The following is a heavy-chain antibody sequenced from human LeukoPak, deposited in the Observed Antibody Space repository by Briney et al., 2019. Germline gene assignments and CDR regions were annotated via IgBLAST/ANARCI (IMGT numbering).Heavy chain of an antibody. D-gene: IGHD4-23*01. J-gene: IGHJ3*02. V-gene: IGHV3-30*18. CDR2: ISYDGSNK. CDR3: ANTVSNYGGAFDI. CDR1: GFTFSSYG. Sequence: GRSLTLSCAASGFTFSSYGMHWVRQAAGKGLEWVAVISYDGSNKYYADSVKGRFTISRDNSKNTLYLQMNSLRAEDTAVYYCANTVSNYGGAFDIWGQGTMVTVSS.